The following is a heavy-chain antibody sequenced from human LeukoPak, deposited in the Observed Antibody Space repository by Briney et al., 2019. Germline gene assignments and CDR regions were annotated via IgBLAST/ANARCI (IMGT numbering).Heavy chain of an antibody. D-gene: IGHD1-26*01. CDR3: AKVPEWEHPDFDY. CDR1: GFTFNNYY. V-gene: IGHV3-7*03. Sequence: GGSLRLSCATSGFTFNNYYMTWVRQAPGKGLEWVAHIMEDGSEKHYVDSVKGRFTISRDNSKNTLYLQMNSLRAEDTAVYYCAKVPEWEHPDFDYWGQGTLVTVSS. J-gene: IGHJ4*02. CDR2: IMEDGSEK.